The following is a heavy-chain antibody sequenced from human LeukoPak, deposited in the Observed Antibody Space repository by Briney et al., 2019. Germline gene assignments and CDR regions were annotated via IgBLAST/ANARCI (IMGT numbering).Heavy chain of an antibody. CDR2: ISGSGGST. D-gene: IGHD6-6*01. CDR3: ARSDGSSGIDGRYYYYYMDV. J-gene: IGHJ6*03. Sequence: GGSLRLSCAASGFTFSSYAMSWVRQAPGKGLEWVSAISGSGGSTYYADSVKGRFTISRDNSKNTLYLQMNSLRAEDTAVYYCARSDGSSGIDGRYYYYYMDVWGKGTTVTVSS. CDR1: GFTFSSYA. V-gene: IGHV3-23*01.